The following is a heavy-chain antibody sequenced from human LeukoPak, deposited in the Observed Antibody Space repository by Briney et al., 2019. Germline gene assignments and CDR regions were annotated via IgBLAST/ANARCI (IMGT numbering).Heavy chain of an antibody. D-gene: IGHD3-3*01. Sequence: GGSLRLSCAASGFTFSDYSMHWVRQTPGKGLEWVSGISWHSGTIVYADSVQGRFTISRDNAKNSPYLQMNSLRPEDTALYYCARRVRSSYWYYDLWGRGTLVTVSS. CDR2: ISWHSGTI. V-gene: IGHV3-9*01. J-gene: IGHJ2*01. CDR3: ARRVRSSYWYYDL. CDR1: GFTFSDYS.